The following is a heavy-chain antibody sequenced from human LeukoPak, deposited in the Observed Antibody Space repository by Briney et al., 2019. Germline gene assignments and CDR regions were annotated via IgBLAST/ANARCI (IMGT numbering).Heavy chain of an antibody. Sequence: RGSLRLSCAASGFTFSSYAMSWVRQAPGKGLEWVSAISGSGGSTYYADSVKGRFTISRDNSKNTLYLQMNSLRAEDTAVYYCAKDQGSHRESDYWGQGTLVTVSS. CDR3: AKDQGSHRESDY. V-gene: IGHV3-23*01. D-gene: IGHD3-16*02. CDR2: ISGSGGST. J-gene: IGHJ4*02. CDR1: GFTFSSYA.